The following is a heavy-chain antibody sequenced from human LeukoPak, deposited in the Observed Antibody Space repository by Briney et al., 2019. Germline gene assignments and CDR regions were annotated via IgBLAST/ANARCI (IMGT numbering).Heavy chain of an antibody. V-gene: IGHV4-39*01. D-gene: IGHD3-10*01. J-gene: IGHJ4*02. Sequence: SETLSLTCTVSGGSISSSSYYWGGIRQSPGKGLEWIGSMYYSGSTYYNPSLKSRVTISVDTSKNQFSLKLSSVTAADTAVYYCARQIEFGELPYWGQGTLVTVSS. CDR3: ARQIEFGELPY. CDR1: GGSISSSSYY. CDR2: MYYSGST.